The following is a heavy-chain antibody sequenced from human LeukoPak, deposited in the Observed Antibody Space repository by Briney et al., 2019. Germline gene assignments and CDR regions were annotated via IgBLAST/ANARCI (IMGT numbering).Heavy chain of an antibody. J-gene: IGHJ3*02. CDR2: IRYDGSKK. CDR1: GFIFSSYG. Sequence: GESLRLSCAASGFIFSSYGMRWVRQAPDKGLEWVAFIRYDGSKKYYADSVKRRFTISRDNSKNTLYLQMNSLRAEDTAMYYCAKVSLNMVNDAFDIWGQGTMVSVSS. CDR3: AKVSLNMVNDAFDI. D-gene: IGHD4/OR15-4a*01. V-gene: IGHV3-30*02.